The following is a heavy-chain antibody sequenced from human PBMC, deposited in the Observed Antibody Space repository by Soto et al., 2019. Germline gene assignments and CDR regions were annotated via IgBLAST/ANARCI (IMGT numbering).Heavy chain of an antibody. CDR2: IIPIFGTA. Sequence: QVQLVQSGAEVKKPGSSVKVSCKASGGTFSSYAISWVRQAPGQGLEWMGGIIPIFGTANYAQKFQGRVTITEDESTSTAYMELSSLRSEDTAVYYCARDHMVRGVIRSYYYGMDVWGQGTTVTVSS. CDR1: GGTFSSYA. J-gene: IGHJ6*02. V-gene: IGHV1-69*01. CDR3: ARDHMVRGVIRSYYYGMDV. D-gene: IGHD3-10*01.